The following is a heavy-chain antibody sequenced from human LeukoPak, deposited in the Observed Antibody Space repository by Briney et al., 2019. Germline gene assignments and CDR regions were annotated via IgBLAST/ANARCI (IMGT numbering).Heavy chain of an antibody. CDR3: ARQYNYYDSSGYEPFDY. V-gene: IGHV5-51*01. CDR1: GYSFTSYW. J-gene: IGHJ4*02. Sequence: GESLKISCKGSGYSFTSYWIGWGRQMPGKGLEWMGIIYPGDSDTRYSPSFQGQVTISGDKSISTAYLQWSSLKASDTAMYYCARQYNYYDSSGYEPFDYWGQGTLVTVSS. CDR2: IYPGDSDT. D-gene: IGHD3-22*01.